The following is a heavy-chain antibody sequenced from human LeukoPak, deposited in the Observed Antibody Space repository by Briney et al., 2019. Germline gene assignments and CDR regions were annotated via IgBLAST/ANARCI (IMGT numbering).Heavy chain of an antibody. CDR3: ARRYYYDSSGYYLAPDAFDI. CDR2: IYTDHSET. Sequence: GESPKISCRGSGYSFTSHWIGWVRQMPGKGLEWMGIIYTDHSETRYSPSFQGQVTISADKSISTAYLQWSSLKASDTAMYYCARRYYYDSSGYYLAPDAFDIWGQGTMVSVSS. D-gene: IGHD3-22*01. V-gene: IGHV5-51*01. CDR1: GYSFTSHW. J-gene: IGHJ3*02.